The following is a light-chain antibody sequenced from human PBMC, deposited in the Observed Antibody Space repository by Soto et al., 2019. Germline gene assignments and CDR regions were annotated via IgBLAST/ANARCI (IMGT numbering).Light chain of an antibody. CDR2: GAS. Sequence: EIVLTQSPGTLSLSPGERATLSCRASQSVSSSYLAWYQQKPGQAPRLLIYGASSRATGIPDRFSGSGSGTEFTLTISSLQSEDFAVYYCRQYISSPLTFGQGTKVDIK. CDR3: RQYISSPLT. V-gene: IGKV3-20*01. CDR1: QSVSSSY. J-gene: IGKJ1*01.